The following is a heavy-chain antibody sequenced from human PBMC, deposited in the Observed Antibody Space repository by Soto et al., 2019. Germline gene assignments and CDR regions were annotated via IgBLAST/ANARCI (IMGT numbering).Heavy chain of an antibody. CDR1: GFTFSSYA. D-gene: IGHD1-1*01. Sequence: QVQLVESGGGVVQPGRSLRLSCAASGFTFSSYAMHWVRQAPGKGLEWVAVISYDGSNKYYADSVKGPFTISRYNSKNTLYLQMSSLRAEDTAVYYCAREPGTRTGTNICDYWGQGTLVTVSS. V-gene: IGHV3-30-3*01. CDR2: ISYDGSNK. J-gene: IGHJ4*02. CDR3: AREPGTRTGTNICDY.